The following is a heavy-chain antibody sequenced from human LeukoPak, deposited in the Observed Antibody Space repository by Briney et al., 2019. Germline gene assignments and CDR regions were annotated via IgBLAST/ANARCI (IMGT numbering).Heavy chain of an antibody. V-gene: IGHV1-69*04. J-gene: IGHJ4*02. D-gene: IGHD1-26*01. CDR1: GGTFSSYA. Sequence: ASVKVSCKASGGTFSSYAIGWVRQAPGQGLEWMGRIIPILGIANYAQKFQGRVTITADKPTSTAYMELSSLRSEDTAVYYCARGATYSGSYFDYWGQGTLVTVSS. CDR2: IIPILGIA. CDR3: ARGATYSGSYFDY.